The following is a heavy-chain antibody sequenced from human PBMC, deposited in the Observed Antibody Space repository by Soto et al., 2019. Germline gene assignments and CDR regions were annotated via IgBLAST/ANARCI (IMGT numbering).Heavy chain of an antibody. CDR3: ARRDSSGPPLDY. D-gene: IGHD3-22*01. V-gene: IGHV4-34*01. Sequence: SETLSLTCAVYGGSFSGYYWSWIRQPPGKGLEWIGEINHSGSTNYDPSLKSRVTISVDTSKNQFSLKLSSVTAADTAVYYCARRDSSGPPLDYWGQGTLVTVSS. J-gene: IGHJ4*02. CDR2: INHSGST. CDR1: GGSFSGYY.